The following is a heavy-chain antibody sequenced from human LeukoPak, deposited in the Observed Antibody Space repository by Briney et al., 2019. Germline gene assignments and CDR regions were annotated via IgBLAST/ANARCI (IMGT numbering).Heavy chain of an antibody. CDR3: ARSYYENDSGDVSSVFKS. Sequence: SGPTLVKATHTLTLTCTFSGFSLNTRGVGVGWIRQPPGKALDWLTLIYWDDNRRYSPSILSRLTITSDASRSQVVLTMPNMDPVDTATYSCARSYYENDSGDVSSVFKSWGQGTLVTVSS. CDR2: IYWDDNR. V-gene: IGHV2-5*02. J-gene: IGHJ5*02. CDR1: GFSLNTRGVG. D-gene: IGHD3-22*01.